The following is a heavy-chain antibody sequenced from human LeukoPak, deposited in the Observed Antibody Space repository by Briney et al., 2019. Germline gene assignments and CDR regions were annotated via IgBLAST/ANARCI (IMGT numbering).Heavy chain of an antibody. D-gene: IGHD1-26*01. CDR3: ARDGPYSVVGATPGLDY. CDR1: GYTFTSYG. V-gene: IGHV1-18*01. CDR2: ISAYNGNT. J-gene: IGHJ4*02. Sequence: GASVKVSCKASGYTFTSYGISWVRQAPGQGLEWMGWISAYNGNTNYAQKLQGRVTMTTDTSTSTAYMELRSLRSDDTVVYYCARDGPYSVVGATPGLDYWGQGTLVTVSS.